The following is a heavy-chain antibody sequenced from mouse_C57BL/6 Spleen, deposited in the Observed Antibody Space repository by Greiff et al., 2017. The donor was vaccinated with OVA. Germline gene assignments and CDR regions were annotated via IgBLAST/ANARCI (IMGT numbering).Heavy chain of an antibody. CDR1: GYTFTSYW. J-gene: IGHJ4*01. V-gene: IGHV1-72*01. CDR2: IDPYSGGT. CDR3: ARGITTGVADYAMGY. D-gene: IGHD1-1*01. Sequence: VQLQQPGAELVKPGASVKLSCKASGYTFTSYWMHWVKQRPGRGLEWIGRIDPYSGGTKSNEKFKRKATLTVDKPASTAYRQLSSLTSEDSAVYYWARGITTGVADYAMGYWGQGTSVTVSS.